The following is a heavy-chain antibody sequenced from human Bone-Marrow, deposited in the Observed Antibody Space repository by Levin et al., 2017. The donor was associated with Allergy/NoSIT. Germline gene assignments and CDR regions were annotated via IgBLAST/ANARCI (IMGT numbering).Heavy chain of an antibody. CDR1: GGSISSSSYY. Sequence: GSLRLSCTVSGGSISSSSYYWGWIRQPPGTGLEWIGSIYYTGSTYYNPSLKSRVTISVDTSKNQFSLKLSSVTAADTAVFYCARHGVDTAMVKAPLSGPWGQGTLVTVSS. D-gene: IGHD5-18*01. CDR3: ARHGVDTAMVKAPLSGP. J-gene: IGHJ5*02. CDR2: IYYTGST. V-gene: IGHV4-39*01.